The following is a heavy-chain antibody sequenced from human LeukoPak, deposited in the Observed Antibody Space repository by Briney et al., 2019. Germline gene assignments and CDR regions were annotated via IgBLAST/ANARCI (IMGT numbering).Heavy chain of an antibody. Sequence: PGGSLRLSCAASGFTFSSYWMSWVRQAPGKGLEWVANIKQDGSEKYYVDSVKGRFTISRDNAKNSLYLQMNSLRSEDTAVYYCARDWRELLWFGARLTTGYCMDVWGKGTTVTVSS. CDR1: GFTFSSYW. V-gene: IGHV3-7*03. CDR2: IKQDGSEK. CDR3: ARDWRELLWFGARLTTGYCMDV. D-gene: IGHD3-10*01. J-gene: IGHJ6*03.